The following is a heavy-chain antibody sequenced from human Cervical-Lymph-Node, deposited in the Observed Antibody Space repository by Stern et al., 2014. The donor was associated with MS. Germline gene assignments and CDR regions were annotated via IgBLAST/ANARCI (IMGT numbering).Heavy chain of an antibody. CDR3: ARGMGTAGYYYDY. CDR1: GFTFSSYD. CDR2: IGNAGDT. V-gene: IGHV3-13*01. D-gene: IGHD3-22*01. J-gene: IGHJ4*02. Sequence: VQLVQSGGGLVQPGGSLRLSCAASGFTFSSYDMHWVRQATGKGLEWVSAIGNAGDTYYPGSVKGRFTISRENAKNSLYLQMNSLRAGDTAVYYCARGMGTAGYYYDYWGQGTLVTVSS.